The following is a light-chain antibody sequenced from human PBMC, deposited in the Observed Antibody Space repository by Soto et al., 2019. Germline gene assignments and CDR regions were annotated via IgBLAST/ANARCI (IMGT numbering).Light chain of an antibody. CDR3: QQYNIWPQT. J-gene: IGKJ1*01. CDR2: GAS. V-gene: IGKV3-15*01. Sequence: EIVMTQSPATLSVSPGEGANLSCRASQSLRSSLAWYQQKPGQAPRLLIYGASTRATGIPARFSGSGSGTEFTLTISSLQSEDFAVYFCQQYNIWPQTFGQGTKVDIK. CDR1: QSLRSS.